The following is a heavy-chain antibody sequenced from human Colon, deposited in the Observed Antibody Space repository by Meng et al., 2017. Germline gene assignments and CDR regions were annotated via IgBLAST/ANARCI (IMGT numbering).Heavy chain of an antibody. CDR3: ARYRYDSSSYSNFFDP. D-gene: IGHD3-22*01. CDR2: MHYSGIA. V-gene: IGHV4-31*03. CDR1: GASISSEAFY. J-gene: IGHJ5*02. Sequence: HVPLQESGPGLVKPSQTLSLTCTVSGASISSEAFYWGWIRQHPGKGLEWIGYMHYSGIANYNPSLNSRIAISVDTSKNHFSLKLSSVTAADTAVYYCARYRYDSSSYSNFFDPWGQGTLVTVSS.